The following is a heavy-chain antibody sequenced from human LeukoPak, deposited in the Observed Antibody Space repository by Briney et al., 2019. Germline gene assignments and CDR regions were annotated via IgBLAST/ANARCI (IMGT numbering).Heavy chain of an antibody. CDR2: INHSGST. CDR3: ARGPRTTVTTRSSGWYCNY. D-gene: IGHD4-17*01. V-gene: IGHV4-34*01. CDR1: GGSFSGYY. Sequence: PSETLSLTCAVSGGSFSGYYWSWIRQPPGKGLEWIGEINHSGSTNYNPSLKSRVSISVDTSKSQLSLRLTSVTAADTAVYYCARGPRTTVTTRSSGWYCNYWGQGTLVTVSS. J-gene: IGHJ4*02.